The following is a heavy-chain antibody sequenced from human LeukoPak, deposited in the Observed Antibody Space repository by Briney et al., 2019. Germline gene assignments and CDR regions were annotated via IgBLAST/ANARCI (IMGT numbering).Heavy chain of an antibody. CDR2: INHSGST. Sequence: SEALSLTCAVYGGSFSGYYWSWIRQPPGKGLEWIGEINHSGSTNYNPSLKSRVTISVDTSKNQFSLKLSSVTAADTAVYYCARGLGDSSSTGGDYWGQGTRVTVSS. CDR3: ARGLGDSSSTGGDY. CDR1: GGSFSGYY. D-gene: IGHD6-6*01. J-gene: IGHJ4*02. V-gene: IGHV4-34*01.